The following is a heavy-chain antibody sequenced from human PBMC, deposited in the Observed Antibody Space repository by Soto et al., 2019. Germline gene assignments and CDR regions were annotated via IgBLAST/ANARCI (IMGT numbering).Heavy chain of an antibody. CDR3: ARGAADGDSPDY. J-gene: IGHJ4*02. Sequence: QVQLVESGGGVVQPGRSLRLSCAASGFTFSSYGMHWVRQAPGKGLEWVAVIWYDGSNKYYADSVKGRFTISRDNSKNTLYLQMNSLRAEDTAVYYCARGAADGDSPDYWGQGTLVTVSS. CDR2: IWYDGSNK. D-gene: IGHD4-17*01. V-gene: IGHV3-33*01. CDR1: GFTFSSYG.